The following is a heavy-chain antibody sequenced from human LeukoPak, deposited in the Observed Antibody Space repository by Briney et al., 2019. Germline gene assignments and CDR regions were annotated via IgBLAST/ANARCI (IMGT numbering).Heavy chain of an antibody. Sequence: SETLSLTCTVSGGSISSSSYYWGWIRQPPGKGLEWIGSIYYSGSTYYNPSLKSRVTISVDTSKNQLSLKLSSVTAADTAVYYCATLAGITIFGDTFDYWGQGTLVTVSS. CDR2: IYYSGST. J-gene: IGHJ4*02. CDR1: GGSISSSSYY. V-gene: IGHV4-39*01. D-gene: IGHD3-3*01. CDR3: ATLAGITIFGDTFDY.